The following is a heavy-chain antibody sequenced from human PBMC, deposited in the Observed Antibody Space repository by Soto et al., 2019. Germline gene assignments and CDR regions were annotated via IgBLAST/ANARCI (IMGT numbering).Heavy chain of an antibody. J-gene: IGHJ5*02. CDR3: ARDLGYCTNGVCYPAWFDP. CDR1: GYTFTSYA. V-gene: IGHV1-3*01. CDR2: INAGNGNT. Sequence: GASXKVYCKSSGYTFTSYAMYCVRQSPEQRLEWMGWINAGNGNTKYSQKFQGRVTITRDTSASTAYMELSSLRSEDTAVYYCARDLGYCTNGVCYPAWFDPWGQGTLVTVSS. D-gene: IGHD2-8*01.